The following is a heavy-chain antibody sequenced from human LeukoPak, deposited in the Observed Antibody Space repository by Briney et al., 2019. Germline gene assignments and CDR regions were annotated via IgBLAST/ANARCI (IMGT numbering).Heavy chain of an antibody. CDR3: ARRNGDYGDYYYYMDV. D-gene: IGHD4-17*01. J-gene: IGHJ6*03. CDR2: IYPGDSDT. Sequence: GESLQISCKGSGYSFTSYWIGWVRQLPGKGLEWMGIIYPGDSDTRYSPSFQGQVTISADKSISTAYLQWSSLKASDTAMYYCARRNGDYGDYYYYMDVWGKGTTVTVSS. V-gene: IGHV5-51*01. CDR1: GYSFTSYW.